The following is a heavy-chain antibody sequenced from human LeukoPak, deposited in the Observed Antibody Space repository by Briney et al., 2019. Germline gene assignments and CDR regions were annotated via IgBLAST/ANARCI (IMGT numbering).Heavy chain of an antibody. CDR3: AELGITMIGGV. D-gene: IGHD3-10*02. J-gene: IGHJ6*04. CDR2: ISRSSTTI. V-gene: IGHV3-48*01. CDR1: GFTFSSYS. Sequence: GGSLRLSCAASGFTFSSYSMNWVRQAPGKGLEWVSYISRSSTTIYYADSVKGRFTITRDNAKNSLYLQMNSLRAEDTAVYYCAELGITMIGGVWGKGTTVTISS.